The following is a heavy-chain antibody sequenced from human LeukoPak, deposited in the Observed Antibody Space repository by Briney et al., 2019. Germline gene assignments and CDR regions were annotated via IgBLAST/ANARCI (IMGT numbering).Heavy chain of an antibody. CDR1: GYTFTGYY. CDR3: ARAGIAVAGTLQSRRPNYWYFDL. D-gene: IGHD6-19*01. J-gene: IGHJ2*01. V-gene: IGHV1-2*02. Sequence: GASVKVSCKASGYTFTGYYMHSVRQAPGQGLEWMGWINPNSGGTNYAQKCQGRVTMTRDTSISTAYMELSRLRSDDTAVYYCARAGIAVAGTLQSRRPNYWYFDLWGRGTLVTVSS. CDR2: INPNSGGT.